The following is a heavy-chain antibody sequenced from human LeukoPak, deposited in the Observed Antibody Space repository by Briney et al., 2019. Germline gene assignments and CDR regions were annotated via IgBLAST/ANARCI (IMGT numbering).Heavy chain of an antibody. V-gene: IGHV1-69*13. CDR1: GGTFSSYA. CDR3: ARANYYYDSSGYIRRLYYFDY. Sequence: SVKVSCKASGGTFSSYAISWVRQAPGQGLEWMGGIIPIFGTANYAQKFQGRVTITADESTSTAYMELSSLRSEDTAVYYCARANYYYDSSGYIRRLYYFDYWGQGTLVTVSS. D-gene: IGHD3-22*01. J-gene: IGHJ4*02. CDR2: IIPIFGTA.